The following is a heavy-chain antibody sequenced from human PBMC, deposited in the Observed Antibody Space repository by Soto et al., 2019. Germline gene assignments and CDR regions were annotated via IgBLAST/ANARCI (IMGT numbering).Heavy chain of an antibody. Sequence: SETLSLTCTVSGGSISSGANYWNWIRQHPGKGLEWIGYIHYSGSTYYSGSTSYNPSLKGRVTVSLDTSKNQFSLKLSSVTAADTAVYYCARGWRGYTYGFDYWGQGTLVTVSS. J-gene: IGHJ4*02. CDR2: IHYSGSTYYSGST. V-gene: IGHV4-31*03. CDR1: GGSISSGANY. D-gene: IGHD5-18*01. CDR3: ARGWRGYTYGFDY.